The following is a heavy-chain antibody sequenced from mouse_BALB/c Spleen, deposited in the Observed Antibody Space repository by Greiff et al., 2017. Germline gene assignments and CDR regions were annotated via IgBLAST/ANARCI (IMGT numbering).Heavy chain of an antibody. D-gene: IGHD1-2*01. J-gene: IGHJ2*01. CDR3: ASDDSLLRLIDY. CDR2: INSNGGST. Sequence: EVMLVESGGGLVQPGGSLKLSCAASGFTFSSYGMSWVRQTPDKRLELVATINSNGGSTYYPDSVKGRFTISRDNAKNTLYLQMSSLKSEDTAMYYCASDDSLLRLIDYWGQGTTLTVSS. CDR1: GFTFSSYG. V-gene: IGHV5-6-3*01.